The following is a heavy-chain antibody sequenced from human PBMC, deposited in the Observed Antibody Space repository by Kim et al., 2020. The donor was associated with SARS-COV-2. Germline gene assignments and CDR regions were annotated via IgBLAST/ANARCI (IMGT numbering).Heavy chain of an antibody. CDR2: INHSGST. J-gene: IGHJ4*02. V-gene: IGHV4-34*01. CDR3: ARVPRDDSSGYYGGVDY. Sequence: SETLSLTCAAYGGSFSGYYWSWIRQPPGKGLEWIGEINHSGSTNYNPSLKSRVTISVDTSKNQFSLKLSSVTAADTAVYYCARVPRDDSSGYYGGVDYWGQGTLVTVSS. CDR1: GGSFSGYY. D-gene: IGHD3-22*01.